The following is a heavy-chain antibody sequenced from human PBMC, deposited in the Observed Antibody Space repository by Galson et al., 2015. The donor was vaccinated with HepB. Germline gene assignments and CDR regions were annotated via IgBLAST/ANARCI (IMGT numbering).Heavy chain of an antibody. CDR1: GYTFASYG. D-gene: IGHD3-3*01. CDR2: ISAYNGNT. CDR3: ARDYGLHYDFWSGYYTGNYYGMDV. V-gene: IGHV1-18*01. Sequence: SVKVSCKASGYTFASYGISWVRQAPGPGLEWMGWISAYNGNTNYAQKLQGRVTMTTDTSTSTAYMELRSLRSDDTAVYYCARDYGLHYDFWSGYYTGNYYGMDVWGQGTTVTVSS. J-gene: IGHJ6*02.